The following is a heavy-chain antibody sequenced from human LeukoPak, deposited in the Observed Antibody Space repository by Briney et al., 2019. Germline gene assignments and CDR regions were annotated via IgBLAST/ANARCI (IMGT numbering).Heavy chain of an antibody. V-gene: IGHV4-34*01. J-gene: IGHJ4*02. CDR2: INHSGST. CDR3: ARLEVRALLKYYFDY. D-gene: IGHD2-15*01. Sequence: PSETLSLTCAVYGGSFSGYYWSWIRQPPGKGLEWIGEINHSGSTNYNPSLKSRVTISVDTSRNQFSLKLSSVTAADTAVYYCARLEVRALLKYYFDYWGQGTLVTVSS. CDR1: GGSFSGYY.